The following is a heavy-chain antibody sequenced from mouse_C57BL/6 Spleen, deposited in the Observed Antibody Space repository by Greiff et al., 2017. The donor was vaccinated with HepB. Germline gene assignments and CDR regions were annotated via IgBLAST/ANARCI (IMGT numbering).Heavy chain of an antibody. Sequence: VKLQQPGAELVKPGASVKLSCKASGYTFTSYWMQWVKQRPGQGLEWIGEIDPSDSYTNYNQKFKGKATLTVDTSSSTAYMQLSSLTSEDSAVYYCARGDSRYAMDYWGQGTSVTVSS. CDR1: GYTFTSYW. CDR3: ARGDSRYAMDY. V-gene: IGHV1-50*01. CDR2: IDPSDSYT. J-gene: IGHJ4*01. D-gene: IGHD2-12*01.